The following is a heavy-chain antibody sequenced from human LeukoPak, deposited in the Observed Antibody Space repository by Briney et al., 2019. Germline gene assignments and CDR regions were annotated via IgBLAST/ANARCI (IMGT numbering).Heavy chain of an antibody. CDR3: AKALGLRFLEWLTFDY. J-gene: IGHJ4*02. CDR2: ISWDSGSI. Sequence: GGSLRLSCAASGFTFDDYAMHWVRQAPGKGLEWVSGISWDSGSIGYADSVKGRFTISRDNTKNSLYLQMNSLRAEHTALYYCAKALGLRFLEWLTFDYWGQGTLVTVSS. CDR1: GFTFDDYA. D-gene: IGHD3-3*01. V-gene: IGHV3-9*01.